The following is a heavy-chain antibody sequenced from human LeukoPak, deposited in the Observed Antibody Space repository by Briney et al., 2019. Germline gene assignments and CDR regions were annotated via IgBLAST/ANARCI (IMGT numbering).Heavy chain of an antibody. CDR1: GFTFSSYA. CDR2: LGHEGTNK. Sequence: PGGPLRLSCAASGFTFSSYAMHWVRQAPGKGLAWVAFLGHEGTNKYYADSVKGRFTISRDDSKNTLFLQMNSLRPEDTAVYYCAKDGHWTFDYWGQGTLVTVSS. V-gene: IGHV3-30*02. D-gene: IGHD1-1*01. CDR3: AKDGHWTFDY. J-gene: IGHJ4*02.